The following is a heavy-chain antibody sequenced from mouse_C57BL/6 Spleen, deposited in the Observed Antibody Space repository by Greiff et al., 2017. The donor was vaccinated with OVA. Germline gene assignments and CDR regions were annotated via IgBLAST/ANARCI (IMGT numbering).Heavy chain of an antibody. Sequence: DVKLQESGPGMVKPSQSLSLTCTVTGYSITSGYDWHWIRHFPGNKLEWMGYISYSGSTNYNPSLKSRISITHDTSKNHFFLKLNSVTTEDTATYYCAREGTGLFAYWGQGTLVTVSA. J-gene: IGHJ3*01. CDR2: ISYSGST. CDR3: AREGTGLFAY. D-gene: IGHD4-1*01. V-gene: IGHV3-1*01. CDR1: GYSITSGYD.